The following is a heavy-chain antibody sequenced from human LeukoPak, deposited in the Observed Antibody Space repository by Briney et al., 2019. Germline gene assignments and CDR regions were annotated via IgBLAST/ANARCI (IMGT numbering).Heavy chain of an antibody. Sequence: GGSLRLSCAASGFTFSSYAMHWVRQAPGKGLEWVAVIWDDGSNKYYADSVRGRFTISRDNSKNTLYLQMNSLRAEDTAVYYCARTTVTTGFDYWGQGTLVTVSS. CDR2: IWDDGSNK. D-gene: IGHD4-11*01. V-gene: IGHV3-33*01. CDR3: ARTTVTTGFDY. J-gene: IGHJ4*02. CDR1: GFTFSSYA.